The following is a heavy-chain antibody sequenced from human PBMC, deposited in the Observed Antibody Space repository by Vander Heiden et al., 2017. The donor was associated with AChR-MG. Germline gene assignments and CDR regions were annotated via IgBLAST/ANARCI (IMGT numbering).Heavy chain of an antibody. J-gene: IGHJ4*02. CDR2: IKPDGSDK. CDR3: ARVVATTVNVGGIDY. Sequence: EVQLVESGGGLVQPGGSLRLSCAASGFIFSNYWMSWVRQAPGKGLGWVGNIKPDGSDKFYVDSVEGRFTISRDNAKNSLFLQMNSLRPEDTAVYYCARVVATTVNVGGIDYWGRGTLVPVSS. D-gene: IGHD4-17*01. CDR1: GFIFSNYW. V-gene: IGHV3-7*01.